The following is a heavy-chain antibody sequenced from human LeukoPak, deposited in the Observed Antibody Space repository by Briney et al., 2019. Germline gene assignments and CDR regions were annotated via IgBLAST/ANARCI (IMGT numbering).Heavy chain of an antibody. V-gene: IGHV3-21*06. CDR1: GFTFSSYS. CDR3: ARHYYDSSGYYSFDY. CDR2: IISSGTSM. J-gene: IGHJ4*02. Sequence: PGGSLRLSCAASGFTFSSYSMNWVRQAPGKGLEWVSSIISSGTSMYYADSVKGRFTISRDNAKNSLYLQMNSLRAEDTAVYYCARHYYDSSGYYSFDYWGQGTLVTVSS. D-gene: IGHD3-22*01.